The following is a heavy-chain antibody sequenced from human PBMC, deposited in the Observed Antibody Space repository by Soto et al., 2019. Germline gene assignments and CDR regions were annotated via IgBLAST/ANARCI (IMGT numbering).Heavy chain of an antibody. Sequence: SETLSLTCAVYGGSFSGYYWSWIRQPPGKGLEWIGEINHSGSTNYNPSLKSRVTISVDTSKNQFSLKLSSVTAADTAVYYCARGGVEGYCSSTSCSLRTLDYWGQGTLVTVSS. CDR2: INHSGST. J-gene: IGHJ4*02. CDR3: ARGGVEGYCSSTSCSLRTLDY. D-gene: IGHD2-2*01. CDR1: GGSFSGYY. V-gene: IGHV4-34*01.